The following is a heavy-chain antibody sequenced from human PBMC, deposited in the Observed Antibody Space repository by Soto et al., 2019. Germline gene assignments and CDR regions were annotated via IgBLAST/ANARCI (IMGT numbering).Heavy chain of an antibody. V-gene: IGHV3-33*01. J-gene: IGHJ3*02. D-gene: IGHD3-16*02. CDR2: IWYDGSNK. Sequence: PRRSLRLSCVASGFTFSSYGMHWVRQAPGKGLEWVAVIWYDGSNKYYADSVKGRFTISRDNSKNTLYLQMYSLRAEDTAVYYCARETYRFRAFDIWGKGTMVTVSS. CDR3: ARETYRFRAFDI. CDR1: GFTFSSYG.